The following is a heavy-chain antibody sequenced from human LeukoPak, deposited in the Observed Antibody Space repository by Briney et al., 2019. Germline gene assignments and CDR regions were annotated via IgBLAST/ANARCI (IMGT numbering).Heavy chain of an antibody. Sequence: ASVKVSCKASGYTFTSYYMHWVRQAPGQGLEWMGIINPSGGSTRYAQKFQGRVTMTRDTSISTAYMELSSLRSEDTAVYYCARGVLTFGGGYYSYYMDVWGKGTTVTISS. CDR3: ARGVLTFGGGYYSYYMDV. J-gene: IGHJ6*03. CDR1: GYTFTSYY. CDR2: INPSGGST. D-gene: IGHD3-10*01. V-gene: IGHV1-46*01.